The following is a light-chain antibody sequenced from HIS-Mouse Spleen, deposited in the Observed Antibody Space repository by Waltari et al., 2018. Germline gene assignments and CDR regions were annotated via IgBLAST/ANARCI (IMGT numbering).Light chain of an antibody. Sequence: DIHLTQSPSFLSPSLGDRVPITCRASQGISSYLAWYQQNPGKAPKLLIYAASALQSGVPSRFSGSGSGTEFPLTISSLQPEDFATYYCQQLNSYPPTFGQGTKVEIK. J-gene: IGKJ1*01. V-gene: IGKV1-9*01. CDR2: AAS. CDR1: QGISSY. CDR3: QQLNSYPPT.